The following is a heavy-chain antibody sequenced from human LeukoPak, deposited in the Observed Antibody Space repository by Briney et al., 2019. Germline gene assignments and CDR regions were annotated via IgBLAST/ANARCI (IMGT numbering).Heavy chain of an antibody. V-gene: IGHV4-31*03. CDR1: GGSISSGGYY. Sequence: SETLSLTCTVSGGSISSGGYYWSWIRQHPGKGLEWIGYIYYSGSTYYNPSLKSRVTITVDTSKNQFSLKLSSVTAADTAVYYCASDGIAVAGGWAGFGYWGQGTLVTVSS. CDR2: IYYSGST. D-gene: IGHD6-19*01. CDR3: ASDGIAVAGGWAGFGY. J-gene: IGHJ4*02.